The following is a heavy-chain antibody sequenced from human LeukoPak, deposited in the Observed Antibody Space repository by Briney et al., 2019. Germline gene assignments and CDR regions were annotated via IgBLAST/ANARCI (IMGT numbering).Heavy chain of an antibody. CDR2: ISDSGGRT. Sequence: GGSLRLSCAVSGITLSNYGMSWVRQAPGKGLEWSAGISDSGGRTNYADSVKGRFTISRDNPKNTLYLQMNSLRAEDTAVYFCAKRGVVIRVILVGFHKEAYYFDSWGQGALVTVSS. CDR1: GITLSNYG. J-gene: IGHJ4*02. D-gene: IGHD3-22*01. V-gene: IGHV3-23*01. CDR3: AKRGVVIRVILVGFHKEAYYFDS.